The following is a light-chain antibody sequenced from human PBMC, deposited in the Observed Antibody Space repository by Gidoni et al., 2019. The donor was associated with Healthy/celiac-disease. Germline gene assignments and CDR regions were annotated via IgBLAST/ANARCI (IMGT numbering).Light chain of an antibody. CDR1: SSNIGSTT. J-gene: IGLJ1*01. CDR2: SNN. CDR3: AAWDDSLNGQV. V-gene: IGLV1-44*01. Sequence: QSVLTPPPSASGTPGQRVTISCSGSSSNIGSTTVNWYQQLPGTAPKLLIYSNNQRPSGVPDRFSGSKSGTSASLAISGLQAEDEADYYCAAWDDSLNGQVFGTGTKVTV.